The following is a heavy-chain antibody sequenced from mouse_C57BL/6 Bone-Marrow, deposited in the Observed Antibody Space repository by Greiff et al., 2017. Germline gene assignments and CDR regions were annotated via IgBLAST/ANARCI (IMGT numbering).Heavy chain of an antibody. Sequence: QVQLQQSGAELMKPGASVKLSCKATGYTFTGYWIEWVKQRPGHGLEWIGEILPGSGSNTYNEKFKGKATFTADTSSNTAYMQLSSLTTEDSAIYYCAGTTVVERSWFAYWGQGTLVTVSA. J-gene: IGHJ3*01. CDR3: AGTTVVERSWFAY. CDR1: GYTFTGYW. D-gene: IGHD1-1*01. CDR2: ILPGSGSN. V-gene: IGHV1-9*01.